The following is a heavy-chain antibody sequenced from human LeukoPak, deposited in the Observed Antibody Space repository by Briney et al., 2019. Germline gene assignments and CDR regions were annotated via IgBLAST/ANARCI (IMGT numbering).Heavy chain of an antibody. CDR3: ARASCRFCGVDV. J-gene: IGHJ6*02. CDR2: INHSGST. Sequence: SETLSLTCAVSGGSFSSYYWSWIRQTPEKGLEWLGEINHSGSTNYNPSLKSRVTISMDASRDQFSLRLSSVTAADTAVYYCARASCRFCGVDVWGQGTTVTVSS. V-gene: IGHV4-34*01. D-gene: IGHD3-3*01. CDR1: GGSFSSYY.